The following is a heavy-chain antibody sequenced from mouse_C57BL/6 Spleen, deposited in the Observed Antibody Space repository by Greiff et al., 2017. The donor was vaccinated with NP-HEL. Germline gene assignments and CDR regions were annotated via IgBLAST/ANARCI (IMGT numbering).Heavy chain of an antibody. Sequence: EVQLVESGGGLVQPKGSLKLSCAASGFTFNTYAMHWVRQAPGKGLEWVARIRSKSSNYATYYADSVKDRFTISRDDSQSMLYLQMNNLKTEDTARYYCVRDGDGYDEDAMDYWGQGTSVTVSS. D-gene: IGHD2-2*01. V-gene: IGHV10-3*01. J-gene: IGHJ4*01. CDR1: GFTFNTYA. CDR2: IRSKSSNYAT. CDR3: VRDGDGYDEDAMDY.